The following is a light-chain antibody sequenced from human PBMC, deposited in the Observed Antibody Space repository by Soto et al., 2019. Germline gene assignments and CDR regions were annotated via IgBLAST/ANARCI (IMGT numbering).Light chain of an antibody. CDR2: ATS. J-gene: IGKJ4*01. CDR1: QSVSSS. Sequence: EIVLTQSPATLSLSPGERATLSCRASQSVSSSLAWYQHKPGQAPRLLIYATSHRATDIPTRFSGSGSGTDFTLTISSLEPEDFAVYYCQQRSDWPPSLTFGGGTKVEIK. CDR3: QQRSDWPPSLT. V-gene: IGKV3-11*01.